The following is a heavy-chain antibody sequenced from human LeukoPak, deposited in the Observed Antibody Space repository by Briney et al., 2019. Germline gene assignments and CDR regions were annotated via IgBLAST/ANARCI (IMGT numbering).Heavy chain of an antibody. CDR1: GYTFTSHD. Sequence: ASVKVSCKAPGYTFTSHDINWVRQATGQGLEWMGWMSPNSGDTGYAQKFQGRVTMTSDSSISTAYMELSSLRSEDTAIYYCVRTPPNWGFDYWGQGTLVTVSS. CDR2: MSPNSGDT. V-gene: IGHV1-8*01. CDR3: VRTPPNWGFDY. D-gene: IGHD7-27*01. J-gene: IGHJ4*02.